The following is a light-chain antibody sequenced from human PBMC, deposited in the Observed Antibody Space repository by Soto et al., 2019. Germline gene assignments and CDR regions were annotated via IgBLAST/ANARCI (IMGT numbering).Light chain of an antibody. CDR3: QVWDSGSALVL. CDR2: SDT. V-gene: IGLV3-21*01. Sequence: SYELTQPPSVSVAPGETARISCGGNNIGSKGVHWYQQKPGQAPVLVIYSDTDLPPVIPERFSGSNSANMATLTISRVEDGDEADYYCQVWDSGSALVLFGGGIKLTVL. J-gene: IGLJ2*01. CDR1: NIGSKG.